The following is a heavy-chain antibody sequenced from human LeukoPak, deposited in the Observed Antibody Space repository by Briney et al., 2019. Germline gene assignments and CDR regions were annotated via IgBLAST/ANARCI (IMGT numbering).Heavy chain of an antibody. Sequence: GASVKVSCKASGGTFSSYAISWVRQAPGQGLEWMGRIIPILGIANYAQKFQGRVTITADKSTSTAYMELSSLRSEDTAVYYCARDPITMVRGVPMPRNGMDVWGQGTTVTVSS. CDR1: GGTFSSYA. CDR2: IIPILGIA. V-gene: IGHV1-69*04. D-gene: IGHD3-10*01. CDR3: ARDPITMVRGVPMPRNGMDV. J-gene: IGHJ6*02.